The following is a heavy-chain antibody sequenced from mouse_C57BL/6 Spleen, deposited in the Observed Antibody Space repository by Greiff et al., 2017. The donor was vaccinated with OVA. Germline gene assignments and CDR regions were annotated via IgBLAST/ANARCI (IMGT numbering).Heavy chain of an antibody. CDR3: AREDYYYAGTYAMDY. V-gene: IGHV1-55*01. J-gene: IGHJ4*01. CDR1: GYTFTSYW. D-gene: IGHD1-1*02. Sequence: QVQLQQPGAELVKPGASVKMSCKASGYTFTSYWITWVKQRPGQGLEWIGDIYPGSGSTNYNEKFKSKATLTVDTSSSTAYMQLSSLTSEDSAVYYCAREDYYYAGTYAMDYRGQGTSVTVSS. CDR2: IYPGSGST.